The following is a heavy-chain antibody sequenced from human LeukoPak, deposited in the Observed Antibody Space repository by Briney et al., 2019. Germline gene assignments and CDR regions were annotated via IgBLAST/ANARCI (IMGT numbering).Heavy chain of an antibody. Sequence: PGGPLRLSCAAPGFTFSNDWMNWVRQAPGKGLEWVGRIKSKTDGGTTEYAAPVKGRFTISRDNSKNTLYLQMNSLRAEDTAVYYCAKDHSLVDSTWDRRGYYFDYWGQGTLVTVSS. CDR2: IKSKTDGGTT. J-gene: IGHJ4*02. CDR1: GFTFSNDW. V-gene: IGHV3-15*01. D-gene: IGHD1-14*01. CDR3: AKDHSLVDSTWDRRGYYFDY.